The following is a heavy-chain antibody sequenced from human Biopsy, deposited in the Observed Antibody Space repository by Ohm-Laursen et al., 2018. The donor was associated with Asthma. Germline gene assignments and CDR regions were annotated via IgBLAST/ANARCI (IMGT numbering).Heavy chain of an antibody. Sequence: SVKVSCNASGYTFTGYYMHWVRQAPGQGLEWMGRIIPIFGPTNYAQKFQGRVTISADDSTSTAYMELSSLSSEDTALYYCARGPEYVRSSGALDYWGQGTLVTVSS. CDR2: IIPIFGPT. D-gene: IGHD2-2*01. CDR1: GYTFTGYY. V-gene: IGHV1-69*15. CDR3: ARGPEYVRSSGALDY. J-gene: IGHJ4*02.